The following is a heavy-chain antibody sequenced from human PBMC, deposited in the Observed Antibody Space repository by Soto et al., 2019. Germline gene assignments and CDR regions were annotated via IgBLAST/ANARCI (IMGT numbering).Heavy chain of an antibody. Sequence: SETLSLTCAVYGGSFSGYYWSWIRQPPGKGLEWIGEINHSGSTNYNPSLKSRVTISVDTSKNQFSLKLSSVTAADAAVYYCARGGYDSSGYCPMADWGQGTLVTVSS. CDR3: ARGGYDSSGYCPMAD. CDR2: INHSGST. D-gene: IGHD3-22*01. V-gene: IGHV4-34*01. J-gene: IGHJ4*02. CDR1: GGSFSGYY.